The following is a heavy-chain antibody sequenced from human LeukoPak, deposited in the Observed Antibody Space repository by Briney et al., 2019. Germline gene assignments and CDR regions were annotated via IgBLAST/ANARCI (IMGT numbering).Heavy chain of an antibody. V-gene: IGHV3-30*12. J-gene: IGHJ4*02. CDR1: GFTFSRYG. D-gene: IGHD3-16*02. CDR3: ARDAHYVWGSYRYSFLDY. Sequence: GGSLRLSCAASGFTFSRYGMHWVRQAPGKGLDWVTVISSDGSIKYHAASVKGRLTISRDTSKNTLYLQMNSLRAEDTAVYYCARDAHYVWGSYRYSFLDYWGQGTLVTVSS. CDR2: ISSDGSIK.